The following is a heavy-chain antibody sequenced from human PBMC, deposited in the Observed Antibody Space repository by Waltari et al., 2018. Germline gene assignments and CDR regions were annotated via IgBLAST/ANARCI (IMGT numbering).Heavy chain of an antibody. CDR1: GFTFSQFS. CDR3: ARALPMRGGDVFDV. D-gene: IGHD3-16*01. Sequence: EVQLVESGGGLVQPGGSLRLSCAASGFTFSQFSMAWVRQAPGGGLEGVSVINGGGVVTYLADSMKGRFTISRDNSKNTLYLVMNSLRADDTAVYYCARALPMRGGDVFDVWGQGTMLTVSS. J-gene: IGHJ3*01. V-gene: IGHV3-23*04. CDR2: INGGGVVT.